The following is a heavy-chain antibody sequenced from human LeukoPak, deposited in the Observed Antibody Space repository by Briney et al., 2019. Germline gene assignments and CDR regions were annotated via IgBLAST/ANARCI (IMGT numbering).Heavy chain of an antibody. CDR1: GFTFSSYA. CDR2: ISGSGGST. Sequence: GGSLRLSCAASGFTFSSYAMSWVRQAPGKGLEWVSAISGSGGSTYYADSVKGRFTISRDNSKNTLYLRMNSLRAEDTAVYYCAKNTYYDFWSGPDAAFDYWGQGTLVTVSS. V-gene: IGHV3-23*01. CDR3: AKNTYYDFWSGPDAAFDY. J-gene: IGHJ4*02. D-gene: IGHD3-3*01.